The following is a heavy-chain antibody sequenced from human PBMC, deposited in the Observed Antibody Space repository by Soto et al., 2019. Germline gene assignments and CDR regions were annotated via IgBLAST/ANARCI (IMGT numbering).Heavy chain of an antibody. CDR1: GFTFSSYG. CDR3: APGPLFYSRTNFEY. V-gene: IGHV3-30*03. CDR2: ISYDGSNK. J-gene: IGHJ4*02. Sequence: PGGSLRLSCATSGFTFSSYGMHWVRQAPGKGLEWVAVISYDGSNKYYADSVKGRFTISRDNSKNTLYLQMNSLRAEDTAVYYCAPGPLFYSRTNFEYWGQGTLVTVSS. D-gene: IGHD2-15*01.